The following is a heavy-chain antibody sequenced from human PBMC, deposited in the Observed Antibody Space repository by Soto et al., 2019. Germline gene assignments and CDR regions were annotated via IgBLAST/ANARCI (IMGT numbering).Heavy chain of an antibody. CDR2: ISGSGGST. Sequence: EVQLLESGGGLVQPGGSLRLSCAASGFTFSSYAMSWVRQAPGKGLEWVSAISGSGGSTYYADSVKGRFTISRDNSKNTLYLQMNSLRAEDTAVYYCAKYLRADILTGYPRTDFDYWGQGTLVTVSS. V-gene: IGHV3-23*01. CDR1: GFTFSSYA. J-gene: IGHJ4*02. CDR3: AKYLRADILTGYPRTDFDY. D-gene: IGHD3-9*01.